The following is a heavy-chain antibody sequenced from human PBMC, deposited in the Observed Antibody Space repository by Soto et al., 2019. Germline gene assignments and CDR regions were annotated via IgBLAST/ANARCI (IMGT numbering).Heavy chain of an antibody. CDR2: IIPILGIA. Sequence: GASVKVSCKASGGTFSSYTISWVRQAPGQGLEWMGRIIPILGIANYAQKFQGRVTITADKSTSTAYMELSSLRSEDTAVYYCARALGIVGATTSFDYWGQGTLVTVSS. CDR3: ARALGIVGATTSFDY. V-gene: IGHV1-69*02. J-gene: IGHJ4*02. D-gene: IGHD1-26*01. CDR1: GGTFSSYT.